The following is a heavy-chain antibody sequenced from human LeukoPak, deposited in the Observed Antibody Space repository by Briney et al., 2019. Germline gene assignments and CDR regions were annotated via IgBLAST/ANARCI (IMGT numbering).Heavy chain of an antibody. CDR1: GFTFSSYA. CDR3: ARGAGQWLVTNGKYYFDY. V-gene: IGHV3-48*01. CDR2: ISSSSSPI. Sequence: GGSLRLSCAASGFTFSSYAMDWVRQAPGKGLEWISYISSSSSPIYYADSVKGRFTISRDNAKNSLYLQMDSLRAEDTAVYYCARGAGQWLVTNGKYYFDYWGQGTLVTVSS. D-gene: IGHD6-19*01. J-gene: IGHJ4*02.